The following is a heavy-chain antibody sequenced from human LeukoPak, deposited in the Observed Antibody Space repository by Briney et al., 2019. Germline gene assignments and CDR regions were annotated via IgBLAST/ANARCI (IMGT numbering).Heavy chain of an antibody. CDR1: AFSFRTYW. Sequence: GGSLRLSCVASAFSFRTYWMNWVRQAPGKGLEWVANINQDGSVKHYLDSVRGRFTISRDNAKNSLYLQMNSLRADDTAVYYCAVIGSNGWQVGLDGWSQGSQVT. CDR2: INQDGSVK. CDR3: AVIGSNGWQVGLDG. V-gene: IGHV3-7*01. J-gene: IGHJ4*02. D-gene: IGHD6-19*01.